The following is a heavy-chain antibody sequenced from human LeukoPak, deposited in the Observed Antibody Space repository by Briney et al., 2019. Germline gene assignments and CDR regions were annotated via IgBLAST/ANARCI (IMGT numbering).Heavy chain of an antibody. Sequence: PSETLSLTCTVSGGSISSYYWSWIRQPPGKGMEWIGYIYYSGSTNYNPSLKSRVTISADTSKNQFSLKLSSVTAADTAVYYCARHYYDTSGYPLDYWGQGTLVTVSS. CDR3: ARHYYDTSGYPLDY. V-gene: IGHV4-59*08. CDR1: GGSISSYY. CDR2: IYYSGST. J-gene: IGHJ4*02. D-gene: IGHD3-22*01.